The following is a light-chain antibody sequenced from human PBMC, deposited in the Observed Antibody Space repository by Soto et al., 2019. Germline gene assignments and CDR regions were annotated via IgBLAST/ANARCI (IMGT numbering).Light chain of an antibody. V-gene: IGKV4-1*01. J-gene: IGKJ2*01. CDR2: WAS. CDR1: QSVLYSSNNKNY. CDR3: QQYYSTLLGYT. Sequence: DIVMTQSPDSLAVSLCERATINCKSSQSVLYSSNNKNYLAWYQQKPGQPPKLLIYWASTRESGVPDRFSGSGSGTDFTLTISSLQAEDVAVYYCQQYYSTLLGYTFGQGTKLEIK.